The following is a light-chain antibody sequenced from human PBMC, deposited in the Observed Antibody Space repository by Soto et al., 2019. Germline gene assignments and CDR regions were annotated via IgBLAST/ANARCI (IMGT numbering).Light chain of an antibody. CDR1: SSDIGAYSY. J-gene: IGLJ2*01. CDR2: DVS. Sequence: QSVLAQPASASGSPGQSITISCAGTSSDIGAYSYVSWYQQYPGKAPKLMIHDVSNRPSGVSNRFSGSKSGNTASLTISGLQAEDEADYYCSSHTSSTLVVFGGGTKVTVL. CDR3: SSHTSSTLVV. V-gene: IGLV2-14*01.